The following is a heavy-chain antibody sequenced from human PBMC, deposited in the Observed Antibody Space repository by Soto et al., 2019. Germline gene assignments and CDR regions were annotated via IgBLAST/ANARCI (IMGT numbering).Heavy chain of an antibody. CDR3: ARGGYDILTGYYTDHFDY. CDR2: IIPILGIA. V-gene: IGHV1-69*02. D-gene: IGHD3-9*01. CDR1: GGTFSSYT. Sequence: QVQLVQSGAEVQKPGSSVKVSCKASGGTFSSYTISWVRQAPGQGLEWMGRIIPILGIANYAQKFQGRVTITADKSTSTAYMELSSLRSEDTAVYYCARGGYDILTGYYTDHFDYWGQGTLVTVSS. J-gene: IGHJ4*02.